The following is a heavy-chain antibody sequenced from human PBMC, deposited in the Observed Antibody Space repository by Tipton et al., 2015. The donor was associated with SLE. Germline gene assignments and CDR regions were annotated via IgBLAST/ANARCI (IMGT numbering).Heavy chain of an antibody. Sequence: QLVQSGAEVKKPGASVKVSCTASGYTFTSYGISWVRQAPGQGLEWMVWISAYNGNTNYAQKFQGRVTMTTDPSTSTAYMELRGRKYDDTAGYYCASGASLRFWVWPANFDSWGQGALVTGSS. J-gene: IGHJ4*02. D-gene: IGHD3-3*01. CDR2: ISAYNGNT. CDR3: ASGASLRFWVWPANFDS. CDR1: GYTFTSYG. V-gene: IGHV1-18*01.